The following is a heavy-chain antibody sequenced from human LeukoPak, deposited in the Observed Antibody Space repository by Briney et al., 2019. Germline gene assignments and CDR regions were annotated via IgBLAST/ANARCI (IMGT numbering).Heavy chain of an antibody. CDR2: IWYDGSNK. V-gene: IGHV3-33*06. CDR3: AKPPQAGDAFDI. CDR1: GFTFSSYG. J-gene: IGHJ3*02. Sequence: GGSLRLSCAASGFTFSSYGMHWVRQAPGKGLEWVAVIWYDGSNKYYADSVKGRFTISRDNSKNTLYLQMNCLRAEDTAVYYCAKPPQAGDAFDIWGQGTMVTVSS.